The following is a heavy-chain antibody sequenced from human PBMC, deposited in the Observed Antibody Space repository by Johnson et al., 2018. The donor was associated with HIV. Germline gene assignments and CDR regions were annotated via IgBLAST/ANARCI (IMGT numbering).Heavy chain of an antibody. D-gene: IGHD6-13*01. J-gene: IGHJ3*02. Sequence: QMLLVESGGGVVQPGGSLRLSCAASGFTFSSYGMHWVRQAPGKGLEWVAFIRYDGSNKYYVDSVKGRFTISRDNSKNTVYLQMNSLRPEDTAVYYCARDGQWGSTTWYSAFAIWGQGTMVTVSS. CDR2: IRYDGSNK. V-gene: IGHV3-30*02. CDR1: GFTFSSYG. CDR3: ARDGQWGSTTWYSAFAI.